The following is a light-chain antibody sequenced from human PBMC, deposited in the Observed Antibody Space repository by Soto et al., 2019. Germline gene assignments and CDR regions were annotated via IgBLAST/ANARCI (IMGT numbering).Light chain of an antibody. CDR1: QSVSSSY. V-gene: IGKV3-20*01. J-gene: IGKJ1*01. CDR3: QQYGSSPGT. Sequence: EIVLTQSPGTLSLSPGDRATLSCRASQSVSSSYLAWYQQKPGQAPRILIYGASSRATGIPDRFSGSGSGTDFTLTISRLEPEDFAVYYCQQYGSSPGTFVQGTKVEIK. CDR2: GAS.